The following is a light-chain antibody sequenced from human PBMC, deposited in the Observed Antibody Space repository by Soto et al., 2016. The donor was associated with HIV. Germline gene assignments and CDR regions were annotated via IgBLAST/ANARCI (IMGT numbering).Light chain of an antibody. CDR2: QDT. CDR1: KLGDKY. CDR3: QARDSGTAV. Sequence: SYELTQPPSVSVSPGQTASITCSGNKLGDKYACWYQQKPGQSPVLVMYQDTKRPSGIPERFSGSNSGNTATLTISGTQSMDEADYYCQARDSGTAVFGGGTKLTVL. V-gene: IGLV3-1*01. J-gene: IGLJ2*01.